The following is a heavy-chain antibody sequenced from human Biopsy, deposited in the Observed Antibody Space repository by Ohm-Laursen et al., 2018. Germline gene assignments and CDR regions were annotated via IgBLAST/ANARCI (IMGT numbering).Heavy chain of an antibody. Sequence: ASVKVSCKASGYTFTNYDINWVRQAPGQGPEWMGWVNPNSGSTGYAQKFQGRVAMTGSTSISTAYMELSSLTSEDTAVYYCAREPFGQQLGPFDYWGQGALVIVSS. V-gene: IGHV1-8*01. CDR1: GYTFTNYD. CDR2: VNPNSGST. D-gene: IGHD6-13*01. J-gene: IGHJ4*02. CDR3: AREPFGQQLGPFDY.